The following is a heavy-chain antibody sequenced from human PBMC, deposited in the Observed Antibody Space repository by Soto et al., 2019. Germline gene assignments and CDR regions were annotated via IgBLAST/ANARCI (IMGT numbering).Heavy chain of an antibody. D-gene: IGHD6-13*01. J-gene: IGHJ5*02. CDR2: INAANGDT. V-gene: IGHV1-3*01. CDR1: GYTCTSYG. CDR3: VRRHVSATGIDWFDL. Sequence: ASVKVSCKASGYTCTSYGIHWVRQARGQRLEWMGWINAANGDTKYSPKFQGRVTITRDTSASTAYMELSSLRSEDTAVYYCVRRHVSATGIDWFDLWRQGGXVTASS.